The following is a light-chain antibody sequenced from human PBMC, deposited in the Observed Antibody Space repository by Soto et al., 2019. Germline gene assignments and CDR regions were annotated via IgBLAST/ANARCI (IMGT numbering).Light chain of an antibody. V-gene: IGKV3-20*01. CDR2: AAS. CDR1: QSVTSSY. CDR3: QHYGSSPYS. J-gene: IGKJ2*03. Sequence: EIVLTQSPGTLSLSPGERATLSCRASQSVTSSYLAWYQQKLGQAPRLLIYAASSRATGIPDRFSGSESGIDLTLTSIRLEPEDVAVYYCQHYGSSPYSFGQGTKLEFK.